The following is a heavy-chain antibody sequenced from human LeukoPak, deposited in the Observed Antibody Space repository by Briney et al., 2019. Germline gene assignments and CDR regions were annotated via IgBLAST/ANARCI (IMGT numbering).Heavy chain of an antibody. D-gene: IGHD2-2*01. CDR1: GGSISSGGYY. CDR3: ARRRVVNPLYDAFDI. CDR2: IYYSGST. J-gene: IGHJ3*02. V-gene: IGHV4-31*03. Sequence: PSQTLSLTCTVSGGSISSGGYYWSWIRQHPGKGLEWIGYIYYSGSTNYNPSLKSRVTISVDTSKNQFSLKLSSVTAADTAVYYCARRRVVNPLYDAFDIWGQGTMVTVSS.